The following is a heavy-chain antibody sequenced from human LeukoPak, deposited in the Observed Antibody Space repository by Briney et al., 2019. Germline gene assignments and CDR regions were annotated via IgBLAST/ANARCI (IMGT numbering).Heavy chain of an antibody. Sequence: GGSLRLSCAASGFTFSSYWMSWVRQAPGKGLEWVANIKQDGSEKYYVDSVKGRFTISRDNATNSLYLQMNSLKADDTAVYFCTTVTVCTGSSCPGAFDHWGQGTLVTVSS. D-gene: IGHD2-8*02. CDR3: TTVTVCTGSSCPGAFDH. J-gene: IGHJ4*02. CDR2: IKQDGSEK. CDR1: GFTFSSYW. V-gene: IGHV3-7*03.